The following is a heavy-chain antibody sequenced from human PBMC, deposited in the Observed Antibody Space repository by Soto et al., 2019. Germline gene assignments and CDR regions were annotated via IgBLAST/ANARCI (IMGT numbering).Heavy chain of an antibody. J-gene: IGHJ4*02. CDR3: AKDSVFEYSFGQHGFDS. D-gene: IGHD4-4*01. V-gene: IGHV3-30*18. CDR1: GFSFSSYG. Sequence: QEQLVESGGGVVQPGTSLRLSCGASGFSFSSYGMHWVRQAPGEGLEWVAFITYDGSDTYYVDSVKGRFTVSRHNSKNTLYLQMNSLKPEVTSIYYCAKDSVFEYSFGQHGFDSWGQGTLVTVSS. CDR2: ITYDGSDT.